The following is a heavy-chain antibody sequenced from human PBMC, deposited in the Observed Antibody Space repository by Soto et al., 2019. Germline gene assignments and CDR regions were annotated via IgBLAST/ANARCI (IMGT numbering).Heavy chain of an antibody. CDR1: GGSISSSSYY. CDR3: ARRGMGARFDA. D-gene: IGHD1-26*01. CDR2: IYYSGST. V-gene: IGHV4-39*01. J-gene: IGHJ5*02. Sequence: PSKTLYLTCTVSGGSISSSSYYWGWIRQPPGKGLEWIGSIYYSGSTYYNPSLKSRVTISVDQYTNQFSLQLSSVTAADTAVYYCARRGMGARFDAWAQGTMVT.